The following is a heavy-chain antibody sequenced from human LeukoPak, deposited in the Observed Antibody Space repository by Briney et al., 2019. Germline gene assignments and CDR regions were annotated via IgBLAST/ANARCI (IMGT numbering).Heavy chain of an antibody. CDR1: GFTFSSYS. V-gene: IGHV3-21*01. CDR3: ARGDQRDPGWFDP. Sequence: GGSLRLSCAASGFTFSSYSMNWVRQAPGKGLEWVSSISSSSSYIYYADSVKGRFTISRDNAKNSLYLQMNSLRAEDTAVYYCARGDQRDPGWFDPWGQGTLVTVSS. J-gene: IGHJ5*02. CDR2: ISSSSSYI.